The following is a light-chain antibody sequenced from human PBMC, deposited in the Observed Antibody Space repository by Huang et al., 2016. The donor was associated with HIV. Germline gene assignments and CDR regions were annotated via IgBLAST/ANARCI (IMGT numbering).Light chain of an antibody. J-gene: IGKJ2*01. CDR2: AAS. CDR1: QSISIY. CDR3: QQSYRTPYT. V-gene: IGKV1-39*01. Sequence: DIQMTQSPSSLSASIGDRVTITCRASQSISIYLNWYQQKPGQAPKLLIYAASSVHTEVPSRFTVSGSGTDCTLTIRGLQREDFATYFCQQSYRTPYTFGQGTNLEIK.